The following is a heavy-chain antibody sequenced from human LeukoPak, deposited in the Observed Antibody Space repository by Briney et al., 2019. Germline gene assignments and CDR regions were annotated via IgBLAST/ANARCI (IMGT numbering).Heavy chain of an antibody. V-gene: IGHV3-21*01. J-gene: IGHJ4*02. CDR1: GFTLNSYS. D-gene: IGHD3-22*01. CDR2: ISSSSSYI. Sequence: GGSLRLSCAASGFTLNSYSMNWVRQAPGKGLEWVSSISSSSSYIYYADSVKGRFTISRDNAKNSLYLQMNSLRAEDTAVYYCARDLLYYYDSSGYHDYWGQGTLVTVSS. CDR3: ARDLLYYYDSSGYHDY.